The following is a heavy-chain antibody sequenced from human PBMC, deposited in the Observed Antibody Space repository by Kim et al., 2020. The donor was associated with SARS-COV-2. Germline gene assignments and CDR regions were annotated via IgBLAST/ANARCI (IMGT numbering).Heavy chain of an antibody. CDR3: ARDEDFGSSWTWGFDY. V-gene: IGHV3-11*06. D-gene: IGHD6-13*01. Sequence: SVEGRFSLSRDNAKNSLYLQMSSLRAEDTAVYYCARDEDFGSSWTWGFDYWGPGALVTVSS. J-gene: IGHJ4*02.